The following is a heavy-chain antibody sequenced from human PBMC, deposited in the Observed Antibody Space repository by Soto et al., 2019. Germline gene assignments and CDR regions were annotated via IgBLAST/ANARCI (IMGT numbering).Heavy chain of an antibody. CDR1: GGTFSSYA. J-gene: IGHJ6*04. Sequence: WPPVKVSCNASGGTFSSYAISWVRQAPGQGLEWMGGISPIFGTAKYAQKFQGRVTITADKSTSTVYMELSSLRADDTAVYYCARPIVAPTYFYYYAMYVWGKGTKGTASS. CDR2: ISPIFGTA. D-gene: IGHD3-22*01. CDR3: ARPIVAPTYFYYYAMYV. V-gene: IGHV1-69*06.